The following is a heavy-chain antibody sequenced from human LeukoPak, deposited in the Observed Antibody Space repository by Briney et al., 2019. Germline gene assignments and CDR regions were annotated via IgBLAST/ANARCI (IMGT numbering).Heavy chain of an antibody. J-gene: IGHJ4*02. CDR1: GFTFSNFW. D-gene: IGHD6-19*01. V-gene: IGHV3-7*01. CDR3: AKQGAGIRD. Sequence: AGGSLRLSCAAAGFTFSNFWMSWVRQAPGKGLEWVANIKQDGSEKYYVDSVKGRFTISRDNAKNSLYLQMNSLRAEDTAVYYCAKQGAGIRDWGQGTLVTVSS. CDR2: IKQDGSEK.